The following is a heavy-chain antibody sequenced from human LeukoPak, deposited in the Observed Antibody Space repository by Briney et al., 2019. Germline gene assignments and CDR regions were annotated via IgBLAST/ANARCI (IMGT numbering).Heavy chain of an antibody. CDR3: ARRRISSGGDRNYGMDV. CDR2: IYYSGST. D-gene: IGHD6-25*01. CDR1: GGSISSSSYY. Sequence: PSETLSLTCTVSGGSISSSSYYWGWIRQPPGKGLEWIGSIYYSGSTYYNPSLKSRVTISADTSKNQFSLKLSSVTAADTAVYYCARRRISSGGDRNYGMDVWGQGTTVTVSS. J-gene: IGHJ6*02. V-gene: IGHV4-39*07.